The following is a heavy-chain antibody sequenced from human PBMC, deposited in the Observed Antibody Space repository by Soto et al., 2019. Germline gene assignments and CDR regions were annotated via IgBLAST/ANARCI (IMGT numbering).Heavy chain of an antibody. J-gene: IGHJ4*02. CDR1: YASINNYH. D-gene: IGHD3-10*01. V-gene: IGHV4-59*08. Sequence: QVQLQESGPGLLKPSETLSLTCTVSYASINNYHWTWIRQPPGKGLEWIAYIYYTGTTNFNPSLKSRVAIAMDRSKNQYSLNRRSVTASDTAVDYCATRRGLGEVSPYFDYWGQGRMVTVSS. CDR3: ATRRGLGEVSPYFDY. CDR2: IYYTGTT.